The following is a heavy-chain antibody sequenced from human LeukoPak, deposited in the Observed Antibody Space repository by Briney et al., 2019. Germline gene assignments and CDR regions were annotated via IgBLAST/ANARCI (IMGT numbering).Heavy chain of an antibody. V-gene: IGHV4-34*01. Sequence: SGTLSLTCAVYGGSFSGYYWSWIRQPPGKGLEWIGVINHSGSTNYNASLKSRVTISVDTSKNQFSLKLSSVTAADTAVYYCARVPRSYSSSWYRYWYFDLWGRGTLVTVSS. J-gene: IGHJ2*01. CDR3: ARVPRSYSSSWYRYWYFDL. D-gene: IGHD6-13*01. CDR1: GGSFSGYY. CDR2: INHSGST.